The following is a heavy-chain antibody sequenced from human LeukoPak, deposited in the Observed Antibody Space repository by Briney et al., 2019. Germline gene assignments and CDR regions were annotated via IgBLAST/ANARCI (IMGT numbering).Heavy chain of an antibody. CDR2: INAGNGNT. CDR1: GYTFTSYA. CDR3: ARDPRGKDIVVVPAAPGMDY. J-gene: IGHJ4*02. Sequence: ASVKVSCKASGYTFTSYAMHWVRQAPGQRLEWMGWINAGNGNTKYSQKFQGRVTITRDTSTSTVYMELSSLRSEDTAVYYCARDPRGKDIVVVPAAPGMDYWGQGTLVTVSS. V-gene: IGHV1-3*01. D-gene: IGHD2-2*01.